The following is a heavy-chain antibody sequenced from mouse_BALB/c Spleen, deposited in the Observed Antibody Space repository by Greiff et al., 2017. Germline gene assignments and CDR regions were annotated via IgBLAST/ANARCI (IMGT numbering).Heavy chain of an antibody. Sequence: VQLQQSGAGLVKPGASVKLSCKASGYTFTEYIIHWVKQRSGQGLEWIGWFYPGSGSIKYNEKFKDKATLTADKSSSTVYMELSRLTSEDSAVYFCARHERFYDGYSAWFAYWGQGTLVTVSA. CDR2: FYPGSGSI. V-gene: IGHV1-62-2*01. CDR1: GYTFTEYI. CDR3: ARHERFYDGYSAWFAY. J-gene: IGHJ3*01. D-gene: IGHD2-3*01.